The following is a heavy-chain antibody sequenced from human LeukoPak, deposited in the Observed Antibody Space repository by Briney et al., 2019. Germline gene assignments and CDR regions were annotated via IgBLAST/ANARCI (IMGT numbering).Heavy chain of an antibody. CDR1: GFSFSRYW. J-gene: IGHJ5*02. V-gene: IGHV3-7*01. Sequence: GESLRLSCAASGFSFSRYWMSWVRQAPVRGLEWVANIKPDGSEIYYVDSVKGRFTISRDNAKNAVYLHMNSLRPEDTAIYYCARDNSVGDNAWWFDPWGQGTLVTVSS. CDR3: ARDNSVGDNAWWFDP. CDR2: IKPDGSEI. D-gene: IGHD1-26*01.